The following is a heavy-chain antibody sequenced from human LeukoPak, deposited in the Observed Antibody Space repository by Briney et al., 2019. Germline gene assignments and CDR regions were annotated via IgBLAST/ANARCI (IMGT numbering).Heavy chain of an antibody. Sequence: SETLSLTCAVYGGSFSGYYWSWIRQPPGKGLEWIGEIKHSGSTNYNPSLKSRVTISVDTSKNQFSLKLSAVTAADTAVYYCAREVRNPYYYDSSGYTRLDYWGQGTLVTVSS. V-gene: IGHV4-34*01. CDR2: IKHSGST. D-gene: IGHD3-22*01. J-gene: IGHJ4*02. CDR3: AREVRNPYYYDSSGYTRLDY. CDR1: GGSFSGYY.